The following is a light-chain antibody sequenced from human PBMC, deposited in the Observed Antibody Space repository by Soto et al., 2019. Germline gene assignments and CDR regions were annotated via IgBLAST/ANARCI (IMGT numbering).Light chain of an antibody. CDR2: AAS. CDR3: QQYYSYPRT. CDR1: QGISSY. V-gene: IGKV1-8*01. J-gene: IGKJ1*01. Sequence: AIRMTQSPSSFSASTGVRVTITCRASQGISSYLAWYQQKPGKAPKLLIYAASTLQSGVPSRFSGSGSGTEFTLTISCLQSEDFATYYCQQYYSYPRTFGQGTKVEIK.